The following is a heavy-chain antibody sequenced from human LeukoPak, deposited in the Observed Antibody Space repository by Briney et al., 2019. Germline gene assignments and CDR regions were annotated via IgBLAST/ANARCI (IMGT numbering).Heavy chain of an antibody. D-gene: IGHD3-16*01. CDR2: IYYSGST. V-gene: IGHV4-31*11. J-gene: IGHJ4*02. CDR3: ARGGGIPRFPFDY. Sequence: SETLFLTCAFLGGSFSGNYWSWISQHPGKILEWIGYIYYSGSTYSNPSIKSRVTISVDTSKNQFSLKLSSVTAADTAVYYCARGGGIPRFPFDYWGQGTLVTVSS. CDR1: GGSFSGNY.